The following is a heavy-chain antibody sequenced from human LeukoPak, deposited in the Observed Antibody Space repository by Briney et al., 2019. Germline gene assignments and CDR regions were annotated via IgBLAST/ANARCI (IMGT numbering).Heavy chain of an antibody. J-gene: IGHJ4*02. CDR1: GFTFSSYW. Sequence: GGSLRLSCAASGFTFSSYWMHWVRQAPGEGLVWVSRISDGGSTTTYADSVKGRFTISRDNAKNTLYLQMNGLRAEDTAVYYCSRSAYYDGSGNYYDYWGQGTLVTVSS. CDR2: ISDGGSTT. CDR3: SRSAYYDGSGNYYDY. D-gene: IGHD3-22*01. V-gene: IGHV3-74*01.